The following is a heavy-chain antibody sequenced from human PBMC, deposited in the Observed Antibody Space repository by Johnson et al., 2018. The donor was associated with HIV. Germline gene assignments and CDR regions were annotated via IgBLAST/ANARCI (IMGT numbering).Heavy chain of an antibody. Sequence: VQVLESGGGVVQPGRSLRLSCAASGFTFSSYGMHWVRQAPGKGLEWVAFIRYDGSNKYYADSVKGRFTISRDNSKNTLYLQMNSLRAEDTAVYYCAKVAYSSSYLDAFDIWGQGTMVTVSS. D-gene: IGHD6-6*01. CDR2: IRYDGSNK. J-gene: IGHJ3*02. CDR3: AKVAYSSSYLDAFDI. V-gene: IGHV3-30*02. CDR1: GFTFSSYG.